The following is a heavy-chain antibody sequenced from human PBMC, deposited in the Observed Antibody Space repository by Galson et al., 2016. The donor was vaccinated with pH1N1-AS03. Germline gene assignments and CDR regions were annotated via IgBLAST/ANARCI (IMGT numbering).Heavy chain of an antibody. CDR2: INHSGST. CDR1: GGSFGGYY. D-gene: IGHD2-21*02. J-gene: IGHJ4*02. V-gene: IGHV4-34*01. CDR3: STGGTIYCTDDCYPGAY. Sequence: ETLSLTCGVYGGSFGGYYWSWIRQPPGKGLEWIGEINHSGSTNYNPSLKSRVTISRDTSKKQFSLNLSSVTAEDTAVYFCSTGGTIYCTDDCYPGAYWGQGTLFTVSS.